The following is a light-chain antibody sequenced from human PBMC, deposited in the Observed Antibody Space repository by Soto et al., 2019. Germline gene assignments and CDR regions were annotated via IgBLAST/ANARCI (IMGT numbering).Light chain of an antibody. J-gene: IGLJ1*01. V-gene: IGLV2-18*01. CDR3: SLYTSENAYV. CDR1: STDFVSYNR. Sequence: QSALTQPPSVSGSPGQSVTISCTGTSTDFVSYNRVSWYQQPPGTAPKLMIYEVSKRPSGVPDRFSGSKSGNTASLTISGLQAADEADYYCSLYTSENAYVFGXGTKLTVL. CDR2: EVS.